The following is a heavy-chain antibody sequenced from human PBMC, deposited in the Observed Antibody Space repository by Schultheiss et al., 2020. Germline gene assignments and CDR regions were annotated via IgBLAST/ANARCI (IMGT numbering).Heavy chain of an antibody. J-gene: IGHJ6*02. V-gene: IGHV4-59*06. D-gene: IGHD6-13*01. CDR3: ARDRRARIAAAGTTSSYGMDV. CDR2: IYYSGST. CDR1: GGSISSYY. Sequence: SETLSLTCTVSGGSISSYYWSWIRQPPGKGLEWIGYIYYSGSTYYNPSLKSRVTISVDTSKNQFSLKLSSVTAADTAVYYCARDRRARIAAAGTTSSYGMDVWGQGTTVTVSS.